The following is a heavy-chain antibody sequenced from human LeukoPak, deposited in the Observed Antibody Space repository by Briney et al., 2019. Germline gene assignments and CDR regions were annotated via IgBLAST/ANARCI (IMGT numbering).Heavy chain of an antibody. CDR2: IKEDGSQK. D-gene: IGHD6-13*01. Sequence: GGSLRLSCAASGFTFSSFWMTWVRQAPGKGLEWVANIKEDGSQKYYVDSVKGRFTISRDNAKNSLFLQTNSLRADDTAAYYCARDSGWFRFDYWGQGTLVTVSS. CDR1: GFTFSSFW. CDR3: ARDSGWFRFDY. J-gene: IGHJ4*02. V-gene: IGHV3-7*03.